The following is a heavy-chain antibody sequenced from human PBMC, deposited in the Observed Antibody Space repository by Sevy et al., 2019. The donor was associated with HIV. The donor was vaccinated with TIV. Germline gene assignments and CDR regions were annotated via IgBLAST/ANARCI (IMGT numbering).Heavy chain of an antibody. CDR1: ADTFSSYA. CDR3: ARGGIGDYSKYFDY. Sequence: ASVKVSCQASADTFSSYAINWVRQAPGQGLEWMGGIIPSFGTTKYGQRFQGRVTITAVESTSTAYLELSSLRSEDSAAFYCARGGIGDYSKYFDYWGQGTLVTVSS. D-gene: IGHD4-4*01. V-gene: IGHV1-69*13. J-gene: IGHJ4*02. CDR2: IIPSFGTT.